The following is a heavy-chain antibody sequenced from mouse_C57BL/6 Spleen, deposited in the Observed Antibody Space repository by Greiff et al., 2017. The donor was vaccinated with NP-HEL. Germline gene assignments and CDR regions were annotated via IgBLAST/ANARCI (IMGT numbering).Heavy chain of an antibody. J-gene: IGHJ2*01. CDR2: IWSGGST. Sequence: VQLQQSGPGLVQPSQSLSITCTVSGFSLTSYGVHWVRQPPGKGLEWLGVIWSGGSTDYNAAFISRLSISKDNSKSQVFFKMNRLQADDTAIYYCAKNGPITTVVALDYWGQGTTLTVSS. CDR1: GFSLTSYG. CDR3: AKNGPITTVVALDY. D-gene: IGHD1-1*01. V-gene: IGHV2-4*01.